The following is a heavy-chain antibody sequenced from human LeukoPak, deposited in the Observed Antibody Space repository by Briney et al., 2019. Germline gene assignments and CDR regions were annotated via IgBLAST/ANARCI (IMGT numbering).Heavy chain of an antibody. V-gene: IGHV3-21*01. Sequence: PGGSLRLSCAASGFTFDTCSMNWVRQAPGKGLEWVSSISSSSSYIYYADSVKGRFTISRDNAKNTLYLQINSLRAEDTAVYYCARGNYPSSFDSWGQGTLVTVSS. CDR3: ARGNYPSSFDS. CDR2: ISSSSSYI. CDR1: GFTFDTCS. J-gene: IGHJ4*02. D-gene: IGHD5-24*01.